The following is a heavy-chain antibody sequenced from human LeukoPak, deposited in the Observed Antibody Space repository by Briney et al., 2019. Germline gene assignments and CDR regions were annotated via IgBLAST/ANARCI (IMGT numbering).Heavy chain of an antibody. V-gene: IGHV4-59*12. CDR2: IYYSGST. J-gene: IGHJ4*02. Sequence: SETLSLTCTVSGGSISSYYWSWIRQPPGKGLEWIGYIYYSGSTNYNPSLKSRVTISVDTSKNQFSLKLSSVTAADTAVYYCARGTKDYDFWSGYYLYFDYWGQGTLVTVSS. CDR3: ARGTKDYDFWSGYYLYFDY. D-gene: IGHD3-3*01. CDR1: GGSISSYY.